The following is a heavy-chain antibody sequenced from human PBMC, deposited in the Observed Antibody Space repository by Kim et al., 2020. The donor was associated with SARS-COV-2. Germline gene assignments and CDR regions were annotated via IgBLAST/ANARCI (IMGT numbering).Heavy chain of an antibody. CDR1: GGSISSSSYY. D-gene: IGHD6-13*01. CDR3: ARPHSSSWYGGDAFDI. CDR2: IYNSGST. J-gene: IGHJ3*02. Sequence: SETLSLTCTVSGGSISSSSYYWGWIRQPPEKGLEWIGTIYNSGSTYYNPSLKSRVTISVDTSKTQFSLKLSSVTAADTAVYYCARPHSSSWYGGDAFDIWGQGTLVTVSS. V-gene: IGHV4-39*01.